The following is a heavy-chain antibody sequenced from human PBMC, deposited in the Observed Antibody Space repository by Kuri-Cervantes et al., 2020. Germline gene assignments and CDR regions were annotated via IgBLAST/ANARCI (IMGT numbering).Heavy chain of an antibody. CDR2: IYYSGST. CDR1: GGSIGSYY. J-gene: IGHJ4*02. V-gene: IGHV4-59*01. D-gene: IGHD3-16*01. CDR3: ARDRSGEFDYFDY. Sequence: GSLRLSCTVSGGSIGSYYWSWIRQPPGKGLEWIGYIYYSGSTNYNPSLKSRVTISVDTSKNQFSLKLSSVTAADTAVYYCARDRSGEFDYFDYWGQGTLVTVSS.